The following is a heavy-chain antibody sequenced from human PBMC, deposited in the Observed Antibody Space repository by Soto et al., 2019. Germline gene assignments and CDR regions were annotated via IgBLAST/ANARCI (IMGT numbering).Heavy chain of an antibody. CDR3: AIAPLPSGWYQRGVYFGMDV. Sequence: PSETLSLTCTVSGGSISSGGYYWSWIRQHPGKGLEWIGYIYYSGSTYYNPSLKSRVTISVDTSKNQFSLKLSSVTAADTAVYYCAIAPLPSGWYQRGVYFGMDVWGQGTTVTVSS. D-gene: IGHD6-19*01. J-gene: IGHJ6*02. V-gene: IGHV4-31*03. CDR1: GGSISSGGYY. CDR2: IYYSGST.